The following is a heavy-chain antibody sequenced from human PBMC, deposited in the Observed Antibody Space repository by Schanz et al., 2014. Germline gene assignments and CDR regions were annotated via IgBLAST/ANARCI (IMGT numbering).Heavy chain of an antibody. J-gene: IGHJ6*03. CDR2: INSDGTTT. D-gene: IGHD3-10*01. Sequence: EVQLLESGGTVVQPGGSLRVSCAASGFTFSTYWMHWVRQAPGKGLVWVSHINSDGTTTTYADSVKGRFTISRDNAKNSLFLQMSSLRVEDTAVYYCVREENYPSFLGYYYYMDVWGKGTSXTVSS. V-gene: IGHV3-74*01. CDR1: GFTFSTYW. CDR3: VREENYPSFLGYYYYMDV.